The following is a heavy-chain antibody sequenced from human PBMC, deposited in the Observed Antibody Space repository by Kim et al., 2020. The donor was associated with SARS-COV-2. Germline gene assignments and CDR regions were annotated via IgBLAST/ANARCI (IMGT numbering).Heavy chain of an antibody. D-gene: IGHD3-22*01. Sequence: GGSLRLSCAASGFTFSSYSMNWVRQAPGKGLEWVSSISSSSSYIYYADSVKGRFTISRDNAKNSLYLQMNSLRAEDTAVYYCARDLRYYDSSGYYYFDYWGQGTLVTVSS. CDR3: ARDLRYYDSSGYYYFDY. CDR1: GFTFSSYS. CDR2: ISSSSSYI. J-gene: IGHJ4*02. V-gene: IGHV3-21*01.